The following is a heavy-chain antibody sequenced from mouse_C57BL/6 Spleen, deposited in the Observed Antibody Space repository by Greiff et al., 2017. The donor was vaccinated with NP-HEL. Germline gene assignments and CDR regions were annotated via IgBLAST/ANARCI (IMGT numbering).Heavy chain of an antibody. CDR3: ARNPMDY. Sequence: VQLQQSGPELVKPGASVKISCKASGYAFSRSWMNWVKKRPGKGLEWIGRIYPGDGDTNYNGKLKGKATLTADKSSSTAYMKLSSLTSEDSAVYFCARNPMDYWGQGTSVTVSS. CDR1: GYAFSRSW. J-gene: IGHJ4*01. CDR2: IYPGDGDT. V-gene: IGHV1-82*01.